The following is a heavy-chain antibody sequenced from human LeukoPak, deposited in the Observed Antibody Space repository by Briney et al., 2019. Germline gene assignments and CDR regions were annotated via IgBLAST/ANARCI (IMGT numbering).Heavy chain of an antibody. CDR1: GGSFSGYY. Sequence: SETLSLTCEVYGGSFSGYYWRWIRQPPGKGLEWIGEINHSGSTNYNPSLKSRVTISVDTSKNQLSLKLSSVTAADTAVYYCASVTLSAYDGDYRGQGTLVTVSS. J-gene: IGHJ4*02. D-gene: IGHD5-12*01. V-gene: IGHV4-34*01. CDR2: INHSGST. CDR3: ASVTLSAYDGDY.